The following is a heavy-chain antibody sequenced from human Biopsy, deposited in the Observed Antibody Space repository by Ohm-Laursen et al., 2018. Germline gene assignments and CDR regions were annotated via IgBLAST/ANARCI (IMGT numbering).Heavy chain of an antibody. CDR1: GYIFNNYD. Sequence: SVKVSCKASGYIFNNYDINWVRQAAGQGPEWMGWMSPNSGNTGYAQKFQGRVTMTRNTSISTAYMELSSLRSEDTAVYYCARVPSTTRSRDYWGQGTLVTVSS. J-gene: IGHJ4*02. CDR2: MSPNSGNT. CDR3: ARVPSTTRSRDY. V-gene: IGHV1-8*01. D-gene: IGHD2-2*01.